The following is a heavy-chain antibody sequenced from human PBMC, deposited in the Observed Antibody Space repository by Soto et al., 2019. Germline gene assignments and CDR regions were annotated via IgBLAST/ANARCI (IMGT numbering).Heavy chain of an antibody. CDR1: GGSISSGGYS. J-gene: IGHJ5*02. V-gene: IGHV4-30-2*01. CDR3: XXXPLP. CDR2: IYHSGST. Sequence: QLQLQESGSGLVKPSQTLSLTCAVSGGSISSGGYSWSWIRQPPGKGLEWIGYIYHSGSTYYNPSLKSXVTISXDRSXXQFXXXXSXXTXXXXXXXXXXXXPLPXGQGTLVTVSS.